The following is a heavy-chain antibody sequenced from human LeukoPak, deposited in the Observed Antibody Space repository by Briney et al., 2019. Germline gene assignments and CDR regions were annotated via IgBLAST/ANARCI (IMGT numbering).Heavy chain of an antibody. V-gene: IGHV3-23*01. CDR1: GFTFSSYA. CDR2: ISGSGGST. CDR3: VKKGRLRQDPIDY. J-gene: IGHJ4*02. D-gene: IGHD5-18*01. Sequence: PGGSLRLSCAASGFTFSSYAMSWVRQAPGKGLEWVSAISGSGGSTYYADSVKGRFTISRDNSKNTLYLQMNSLRAEDTAVYYCVKKGRLRQDPIDYWGQGTLVTVSS.